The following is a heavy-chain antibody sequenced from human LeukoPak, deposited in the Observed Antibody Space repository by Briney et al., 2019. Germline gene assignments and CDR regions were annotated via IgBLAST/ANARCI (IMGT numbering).Heavy chain of an antibody. CDR2: ISWNSGSI. Sequence: PGGSLRLSCAASGFTFDDYAMHWVRQAPGKGLEWVSGISWNSGSIGYADSVKGRFTISRDNAKNSLYLQMNSLRAEDTALYYCAKVAPSGSYQGALGYWGQGTLVTVSS. CDR3: AKVAPSGSYQGALGY. J-gene: IGHJ4*02. D-gene: IGHD1-26*01. V-gene: IGHV3-9*01. CDR1: GFTFDDYA.